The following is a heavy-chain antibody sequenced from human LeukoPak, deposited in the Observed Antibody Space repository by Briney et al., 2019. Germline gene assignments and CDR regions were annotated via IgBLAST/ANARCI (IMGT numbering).Heavy chain of an antibody. CDR1: GFTFSAYI. V-gene: IGHV3-21*01. Sequence: NAGGSLRLSCVTSGFTFSAYIMNWVRQAPGKGLEWVSCISSSNYIYYADSVKGRFTISRDNAKNSLYLQMNSLRAEDTAVYYCASSSTSGYYDCDYWGQGTLVTVSS. CDR2: ISSSNYI. CDR3: ASSSTSGYYDCDY. D-gene: IGHD3-22*01. J-gene: IGHJ4*02.